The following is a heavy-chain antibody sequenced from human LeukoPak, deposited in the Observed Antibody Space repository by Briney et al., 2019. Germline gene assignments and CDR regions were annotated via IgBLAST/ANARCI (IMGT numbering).Heavy chain of an antibody. D-gene: IGHD3/OR15-3a*01. V-gene: IGHV4-59*01. CDR3: ARGVRDWYGHSVDY. J-gene: IGHJ4*02. CDR1: GGSISSYY. CDR2: IYYSGST. Sequence: PSETLSLTCTVSGGSISSYYWSWIRQPPGKGLEWIGYIYYSGSTNYNPSLKSRVTISVDTSKNQFSLKLSSVTAADTAVYYCARGVRDWYGHSVDYWGQGTLVTVSS.